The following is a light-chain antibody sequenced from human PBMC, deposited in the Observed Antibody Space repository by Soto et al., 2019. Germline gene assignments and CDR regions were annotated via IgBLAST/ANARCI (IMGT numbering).Light chain of an antibody. V-gene: IGLV2-14*01. J-gene: IGLJ1*01. CDR1: SSDVGGYNY. CDR3: YSYTTGHARQIV. Sequence: QSALTQPASVSGSPGQSITISCTGTSSDVGGYNYVSWYKQHPGKAPKFMIYDVSNRPSGVSTRISGSKSGNTASLTISGHQAEDEADYYCYSYTTGHARQIVFGTGTKVTVL. CDR2: DVS.